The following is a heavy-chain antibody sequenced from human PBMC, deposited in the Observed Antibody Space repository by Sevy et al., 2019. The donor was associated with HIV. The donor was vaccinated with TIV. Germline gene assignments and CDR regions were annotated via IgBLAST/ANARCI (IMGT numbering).Heavy chain of an antibody. CDR2: IYYSGST. CDR3: ARGTYCSRTSCYTSHFDY. V-gene: IGHV4-59*12. CDR1: GGSISLYY. Sequence: SETLSLTCTVSGGSISLYYWNWIRQPPGKGLEWIGYIYYSGSTTYNPSLKSRVSISVDTSKNHFSLKLSSVTAAHTTVYYCARGTYCSRTSCYTSHFDYWGQGTLVTVSS. J-gene: IGHJ4*02. D-gene: IGHD2-2*02.